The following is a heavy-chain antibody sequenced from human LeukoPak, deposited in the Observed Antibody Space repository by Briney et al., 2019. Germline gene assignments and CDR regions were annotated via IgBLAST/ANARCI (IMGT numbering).Heavy chain of an antibody. CDR2: ISSSSTTI. CDR3: VRLTVVTATRSLDY. J-gene: IGHJ4*02. Sequence: PGGSLRLSCRASGLIITSYSMNWVRQAPGKGLEWVSHISSSSTTIEYADSVKGRFTISRDNAKNSLYLQMNSLRDEDTAVYYCVRLTVVTATRSLDYWGQGTLVTVSS. V-gene: IGHV3-48*02. CDR1: GLIITSYS. D-gene: IGHD2-21*02.